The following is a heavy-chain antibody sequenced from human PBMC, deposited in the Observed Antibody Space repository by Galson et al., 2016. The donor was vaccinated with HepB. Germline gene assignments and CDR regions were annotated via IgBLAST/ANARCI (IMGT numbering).Heavy chain of an antibody. CDR1: GFIFEDYG. CDR3: ARGYYGDSALDIDYYYYAMDV. Sequence: SLRLSCAASGFIFEDYGMSWVRQAPGKGLEWVSGINWNGRRTAYGKSVKGRFIISRDNAKNSVYLQMTSLRVEDTALYYCARGYYGDSALDIDYYYYAMDVWGKGTTVTVSS. V-gene: IGHV3-20*04. J-gene: IGHJ6*04. D-gene: IGHD4-17*01. CDR2: INWNGRRT.